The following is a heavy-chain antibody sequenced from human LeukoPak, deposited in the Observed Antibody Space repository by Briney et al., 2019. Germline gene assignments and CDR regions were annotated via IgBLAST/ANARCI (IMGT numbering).Heavy chain of an antibody. CDR1: GGSFSGYY. V-gene: IGHV4-34*01. Sequence: PSETLSLTCAVYGGSFSGYYWSWIRQPPGKGLEWIGEINHSGSTNYNPSLKSRVTISVDTSKNQFSLKLSSVTAADTAVYYCARFTPGDYVFDYWGQGTLVTVSS. D-gene: IGHD4-17*01. J-gene: IGHJ4*02. CDR3: ARFTPGDYVFDY. CDR2: INHSGST.